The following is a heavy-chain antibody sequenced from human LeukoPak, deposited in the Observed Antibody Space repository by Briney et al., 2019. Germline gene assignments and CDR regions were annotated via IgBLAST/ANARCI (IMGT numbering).Heavy chain of an antibody. J-gene: IGHJ4*02. V-gene: IGHV3-21*01. D-gene: IGHD3-3*01. CDR1: GFFFSNSA. CDR3: TDYDFSD. Sequence: GGSLRLSCAASGFFFSNSAMNWVRQAPGKGLEWVSSISGSSSSLYYTDSVKGRFTISRDNAKNSLYLQMSSLRVEDTAVYYCTDYDFSDWGQGTLVTVSS. CDR2: ISGSSSSL.